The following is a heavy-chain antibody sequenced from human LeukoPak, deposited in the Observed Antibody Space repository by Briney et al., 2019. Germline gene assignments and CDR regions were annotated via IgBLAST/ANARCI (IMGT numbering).Heavy chain of an antibody. CDR2: IYTSGST. V-gene: IGHV4-4*07. CDR1: GGSISSYY. CDR3: ARGNTIFGVVMAYYYYMDV. J-gene: IGHJ6*03. D-gene: IGHD3-3*01. Sequence: SETLSLTCTVSGGSISSYYWSWIRQPAGKGLEWIGRIYTSGSTNYNPSLKSRVTISVDTSKNQFSLKLSSVTAADTAVYYCARGNTIFGVVMAYYYYMDVWGKGTTVTVSS.